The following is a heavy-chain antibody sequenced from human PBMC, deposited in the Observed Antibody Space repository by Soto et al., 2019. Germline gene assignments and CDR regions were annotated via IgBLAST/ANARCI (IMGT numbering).Heavy chain of an antibody. D-gene: IGHD6-19*01. J-gene: IGHJ4*02. CDR2: MSSSGSTI. CDR3: ARGSSIAVAGTGN. Sequence: RGPLRLSYAASGFLFSDYYLSWIRQAAGKGLEWVSYMSSSGSTIYYADSVKGRFTLSRDNAKNSLYLQINSVRAEDTAVYYWARGSSIAVAGTGNLGQGTLVTVSS. CDR1: GFLFSDYY. V-gene: IGHV3-11*01.